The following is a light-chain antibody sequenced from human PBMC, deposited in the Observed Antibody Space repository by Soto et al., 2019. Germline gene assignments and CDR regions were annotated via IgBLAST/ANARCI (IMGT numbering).Light chain of an antibody. CDR3: AAWDDSLNGPV. J-gene: IGLJ2*01. V-gene: IGLV2-14*01. CDR1: SSDVGGYNY. Sequence: QSALTQPASVSGSPGQSITISCTGTSSDVGGYNYVSWYQQHPGKAPKLMIYGVSNRPSGVPDRFSGSKSGTSASLAISGLQSEDEADYYCAAWDDSLNGPVFGGGTKLTVL. CDR2: GVS.